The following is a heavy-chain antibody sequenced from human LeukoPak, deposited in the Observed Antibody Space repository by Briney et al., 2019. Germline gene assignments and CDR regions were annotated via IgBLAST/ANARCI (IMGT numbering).Heavy chain of an antibody. Sequence: GGSLRLSCEASGFTFSTTWMSWVRQAPGKGLEWVSAISGSGGSTYYADSVKGRFTISRDNSKNTLYLQMNSLRAEDTAVYYCAKASGTTLFDYWGQGTLVTVSS. V-gene: IGHV3-23*01. J-gene: IGHJ4*02. D-gene: IGHD1-26*01. CDR1: GFTFSTTW. CDR2: ISGSGGST. CDR3: AKASGTTLFDY.